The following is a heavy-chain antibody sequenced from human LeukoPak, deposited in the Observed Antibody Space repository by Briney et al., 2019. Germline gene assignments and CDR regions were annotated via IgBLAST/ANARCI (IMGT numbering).Heavy chain of an antibody. Sequence: GGSLRLFCAASGFTFRGYWIHWVRQSPGEGLVWGSRINGDGSSTNYADSVRGRFTISRDNPKNTVYLQMNSLRAEDTAVYYCTRVGGYYHSPLDYWGQGTPVTVTS. V-gene: IGHV3-74*01. CDR1: GFTFRGYW. D-gene: IGHD3-22*01. CDR3: TRVGGYYHSPLDY. CDR2: INGDGSST. J-gene: IGHJ4*02.